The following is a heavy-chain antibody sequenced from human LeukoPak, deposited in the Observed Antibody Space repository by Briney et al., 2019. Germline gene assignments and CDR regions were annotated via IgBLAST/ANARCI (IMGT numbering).Heavy chain of an antibody. CDR2: FDPEDGET. Sequence: ASVKVSCTVSGYTLTELSMHWVRQAPGKGLEWMGGFDPEDGETIYAQKFQGRVTMTEDTSTDTAYMELSSLRSEDTAVYYCATGHLAAAGLGAFDIWGQGTMVTVSS. J-gene: IGHJ3*02. CDR3: ATGHLAAAGLGAFDI. D-gene: IGHD6-13*01. V-gene: IGHV1-24*01. CDR1: GYTLTELS.